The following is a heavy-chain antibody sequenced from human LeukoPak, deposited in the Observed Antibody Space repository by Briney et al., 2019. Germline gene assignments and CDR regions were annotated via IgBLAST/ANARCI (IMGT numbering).Heavy chain of an antibody. J-gene: IGHJ5*02. V-gene: IGHV4-59*02. CDR3: ACRRVARCFGVDNWFDP. CDR2: IFYSGST. CDR1: GPSVSNYY. D-gene: IGHD3-3*01. Sequence: AETLSLTCTVSGPSVSNYYWNSIRQPPGKGLEWIGCIFYSGSTNYNPSLMSRVTISVDTSKNQFSLKLTSLTAADTAVYFCACRRVARCFGVDNWFDPWGQGTLVTVSS.